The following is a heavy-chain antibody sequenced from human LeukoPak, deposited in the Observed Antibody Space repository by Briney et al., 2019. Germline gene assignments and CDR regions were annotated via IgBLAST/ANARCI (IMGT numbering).Heavy chain of an antibody. CDR3: TRGYSYGFH. Sequence: GASLRFSCTASGFTFGDYAMSWFRQAPGKGLEWLGFIRSKTHSGATEYAASVRGRFTISRDDSKSIAYLQMNSLKIEDTAMYYCTRGYSYGFHWGQGTLVTVSS. V-gene: IGHV3-49*03. D-gene: IGHD5-18*01. J-gene: IGHJ4*02. CDR1: GFTFGDYA. CDR2: IRSKTHSGAT.